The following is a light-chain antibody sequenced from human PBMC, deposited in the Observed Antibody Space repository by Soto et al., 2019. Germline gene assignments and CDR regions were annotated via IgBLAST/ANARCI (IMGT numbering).Light chain of an antibody. J-gene: IGLJ2*01. CDR2: EVH. CDR3: CSYAGRNTL. CDR1: SSDVGDSDL. Sequence: QSALTQPASVSGSPGQSITSSCAGTSSDVGDSDLVSWYQQHPGNAPKLMIYEVHKRPSGVSNRFSGSKSGTTASLTISGLRDEDEGDYYCCSYAGRNTLVGGGTKLTVL. V-gene: IGLV2-23*02.